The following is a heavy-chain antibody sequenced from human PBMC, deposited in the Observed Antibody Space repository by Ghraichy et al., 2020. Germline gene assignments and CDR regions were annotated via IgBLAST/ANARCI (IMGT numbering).Heavy chain of an antibody. CDR1: GFTFSDYY. J-gene: IGHJ3*02. V-gene: IGHV3-11*01. Sequence: GESLNISCAASGFTFSDYYMSWIRQAPGKGLEWVSYISSSGSTIYYADSVKGRFTISRDNAKNSLYLQMNSLRAEDTAVYYCAIMNYYYDSSGYQSPPLYPAFDIWGQGTMVTVSS. CDR3: AIMNYYYDSSGYQSPPLYPAFDI. CDR2: ISSSGSTI. D-gene: IGHD3-22*01.